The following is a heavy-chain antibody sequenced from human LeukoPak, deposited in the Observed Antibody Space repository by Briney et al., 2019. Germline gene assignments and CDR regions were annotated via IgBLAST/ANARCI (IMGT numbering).Heavy chain of an antibody. V-gene: IGHV4-34*01. Sequence: PSETLSLTCAVYGGSFSGYYWSWIRQPPGKGLEWIGEINHSGSTNYNPSLKSRVTISADTSKNQFSLKLSSVTAADTAVYYCARGWGLYDPFFDYWGQGTLVTVSS. CDR1: GGSFSGYY. CDR3: ARGWGLYDPFFDY. CDR2: INHSGST. D-gene: IGHD3-16*01. J-gene: IGHJ4*02.